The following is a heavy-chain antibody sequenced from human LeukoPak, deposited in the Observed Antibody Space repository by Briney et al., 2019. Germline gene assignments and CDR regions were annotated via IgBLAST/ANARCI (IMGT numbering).Heavy chain of an antibody. CDR3: ARDFHSGYDI. D-gene: IGHD5-12*01. J-gene: IGHJ4*02. CDR1: GYTFTGYY. Sequence: VASVKVSCKASGYTFTGYYMHWVRQAPGQGLEWTGWINPNSGGTNYAQKFQGRVTMTRDTSTSTVYMELSSLRSEDTAVYYCARDFHSGYDIWGQGTLVTVSS. V-gene: IGHV1-2*02. CDR2: INPNSGGT.